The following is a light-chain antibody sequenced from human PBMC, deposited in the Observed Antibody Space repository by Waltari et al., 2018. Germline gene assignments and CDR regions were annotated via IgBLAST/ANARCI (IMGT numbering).Light chain of an antibody. CDR2: GSS. CDR1: SSHVGYYNL. CDR3: CSFAGNGSYV. J-gene: IGLJ1*01. V-gene: IGLV2-23*01. Sequence: QSALTQPASVSGSPGQSITIPRTGTSSHVGYYNLVSWYQQVPDKVPKPIIYGSSKRVFGVSDLFFGSRSGYTASLTISRLQADDEADFYCCSFAGNGSYVFGTGTKVTV.